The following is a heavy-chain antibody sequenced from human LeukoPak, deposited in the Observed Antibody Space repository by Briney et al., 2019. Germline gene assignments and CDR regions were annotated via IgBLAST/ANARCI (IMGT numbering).Heavy chain of an antibody. D-gene: IGHD3-9*01. CDR3: TRDYDILTGSPYFDY. J-gene: IGHJ4*02. Sequence: GGSLRLSCTASGFTFGDYAMSWFRQAPGTGLEWVGFIRSKAYGGTTGYAASVKGRFTISRDDSKSIAYLQMNSLKTEDTAVYYCTRDYDILTGSPYFDYWGQGTLVTVSS. V-gene: IGHV3-49*03. CDR2: IRSKAYGGTT. CDR1: GFTFGDYA.